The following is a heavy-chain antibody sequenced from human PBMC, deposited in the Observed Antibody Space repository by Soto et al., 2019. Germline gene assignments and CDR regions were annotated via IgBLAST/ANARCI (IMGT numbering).Heavy chain of an antibody. J-gene: IGHJ4*02. D-gene: IGHD3-16*01. CDR2: INHSGGT. CDR3: ARLGGSYAESNGAGGYVDD. Sequence: SETLSLTCSVYGGSFRGYYWSWIRQPPGKGLEWIGEINHSGGTNYSPSLKSRVTISVDTSKNQFSLKLSSVTAADTAVYYCARLGGSYAESNGAGGYVDDWGQGNLVTVSS. V-gene: IGHV4-34*01. CDR1: GGSFRGYY.